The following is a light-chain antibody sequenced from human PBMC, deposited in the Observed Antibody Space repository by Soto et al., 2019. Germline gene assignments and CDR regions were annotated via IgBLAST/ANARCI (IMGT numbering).Light chain of an antibody. CDR1: QGISSY. CDR3: QQYKTYFT. J-gene: IGKJ3*01. V-gene: IGKV1-9*01. Sequence: IQLTQSPSSLSASVGDRVTITCRASQGISSYLAWYQQKPGKAPKLLIYAASTLQSGVPSRFSGSGSGTDFTLTISSLQPDDFATYYCQQYKTYFTFGPGTKVDIK. CDR2: AAS.